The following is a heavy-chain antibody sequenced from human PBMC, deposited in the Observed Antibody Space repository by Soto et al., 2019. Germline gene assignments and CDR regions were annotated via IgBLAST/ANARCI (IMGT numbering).Heavy chain of an antibody. D-gene: IGHD2-2*01. Sequence: PGESLKISCKGSGYNFAKYWIAWVRQMPGKGLAWMGILYPGDSDTRYSPSVEGQVSITVDTSISTAYLQWFSLKASVTAIYSCARRGCGSNSCQNWFDPWGQGTLVTVSS. CDR3: ARRGCGSNSCQNWFDP. J-gene: IGHJ5*02. V-gene: IGHV5-51*01. CDR1: GYNFAKYW. CDR2: LYPGDSDT.